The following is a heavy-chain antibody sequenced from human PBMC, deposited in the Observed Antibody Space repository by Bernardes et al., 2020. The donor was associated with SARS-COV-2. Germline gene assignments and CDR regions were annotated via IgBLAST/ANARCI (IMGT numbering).Heavy chain of an antibody. CDR3: VKEQGWELLSPFDY. V-gene: IGHV3-64D*06. D-gene: IGHD1-26*01. CDR2: ISSNGGST. Sequence: GGSLRLSCSASGFTFSSYAMHWVRQAPGKGLEYVSAISSNGGSTYYADSVKGRFTISRDNSKNTLYLQMSSLRAEDTAVYYCVKEQGWELLSPFDYWGQGTLVTVSS. J-gene: IGHJ4*02. CDR1: GFTFSSYA.